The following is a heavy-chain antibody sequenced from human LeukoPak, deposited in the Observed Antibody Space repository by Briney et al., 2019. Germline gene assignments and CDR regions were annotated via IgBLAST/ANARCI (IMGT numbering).Heavy chain of an antibody. CDR3: ARVATSDAFDI. CDR2: IYYSGST. D-gene: IGHD5-12*01. Sequence: SETLSLTCTVSGGSVSSGSYYWSWIRQPPGKGLEWIGYIYYSGSTNYNPSLKSRVTISVDTSKNQFSLKLSSETAADTAVYYCARVATSDAFDIWGQGTVITVSS. CDR1: GGSVSSGSYY. J-gene: IGHJ3*02. V-gene: IGHV4-61*01.